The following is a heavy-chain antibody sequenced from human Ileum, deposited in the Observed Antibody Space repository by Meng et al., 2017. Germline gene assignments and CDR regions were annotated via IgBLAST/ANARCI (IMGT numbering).Heavy chain of an antibody. CDR3: ARRTNKRGDAFDI. D-gene: IGHD1/OR15-1a*01. CDR2: FNPGNSDT. Sequence: GESLKISCQGSGYTFTTYWIVWVRQMPGKGLEWMGIFNPGNSDTRNNPSFQGQVTMSADNSVSTAYLQWSSLEASDTAMYYCARRTNKRGDAFDIWGQGTMVTVSS. V-gene: IGHV5-51*01. CDR1: GYTFTTYW. J-gene: IGHJ3*02.